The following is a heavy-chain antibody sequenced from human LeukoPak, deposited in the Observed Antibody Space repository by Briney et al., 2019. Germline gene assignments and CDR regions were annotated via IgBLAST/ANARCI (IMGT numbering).Heavy chain of an antibody. CDR1: GFTFDDYG. CDR2: INWNGGST. J-gene: IGHJ4*02. Sequence: PGESLKISCAASGFTFDDYGMSWVRQAPGKGLEWVSGINWNGGSTGYADSVKGRFTISRDNAKNSLYLQMNSLRAEDTALYYCARAPHVHDYAEFDYWGQGTLVTVSS. D-gene: IGHD4-17*01. CDR3: ARAPHVHDYAEFDY. V-gene: IGHV3-20*04.